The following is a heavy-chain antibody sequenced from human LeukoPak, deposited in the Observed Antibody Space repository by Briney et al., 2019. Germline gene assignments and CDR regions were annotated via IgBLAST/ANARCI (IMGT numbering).Heavy chain of an antibody. CDR1: GFTFSSYG. J-gene: IGHJ5*02. CDR2: ISGSGGNT. V-gene: IGHV3-21*01. CDR3: ARVEGGNSYFP. D-gene: IGHD4-23*01. Sequence: GGTLRLSCAASGFTFSSYGMSWVRQAPGKGLEWVSGISGSGGNTYYADSVKGRFTISRDNAKNSLYLQMNSLRAEDTAVYYCARVEGGNSYFPWGQGTLVTVSS.